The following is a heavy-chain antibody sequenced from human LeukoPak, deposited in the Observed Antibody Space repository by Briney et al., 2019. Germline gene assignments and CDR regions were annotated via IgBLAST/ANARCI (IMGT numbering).Heavy chain of an antibody. CDR3: ARVPRGGWYLFDY. CDR2: IYYSGST. Sequence: SQTLSLTCTVSGGSISSGDYYWTWIRQHPGKGLEWIGYIYYSGSTYYNPSLKSRVTISVDTSKNQFSLKLSSVTAADTAVYYCARVPRGGWYLFDYWGQRTLVTVSS. D-gene: IGHD6-19*01. V-gene: IGHV4-31*03. J-gene: IGHJ4*02. CDR1: GGSISSGDYY.